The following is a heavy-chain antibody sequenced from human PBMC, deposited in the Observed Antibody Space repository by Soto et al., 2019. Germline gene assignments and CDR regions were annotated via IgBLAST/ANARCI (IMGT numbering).Heavy chain of an antibody. CDR2: INAGNGNT. CDR1: GYTFTSYA. D-gene: IGHD2-2*02. CDR3: ARVPVLGYCSSTSCYKPLGPYGMDV. J-gene: IGHJ6*02. Sequence: EASVKVSCKASGYTFTSYAMHWVRQAPGQRLEWMGWINAGNGNTKYSQKFQGRVTITRDTSASTAYMELSSLRSEDTAVYYCARVPVLGYCSSTSCYKPLGPYGMDVWGQGTTVTVSS. V-gene: IGHV1-3*01.